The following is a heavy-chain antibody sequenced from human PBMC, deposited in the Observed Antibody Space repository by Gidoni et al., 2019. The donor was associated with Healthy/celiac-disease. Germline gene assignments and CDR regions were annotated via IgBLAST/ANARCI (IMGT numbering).Heavy chain of an antibody. J-gene: IGHJ5*02. CDR1: GYTFTSYD. D-gene: IGHD2-15*01. V-gene: IGHV1-8*01. CDR2: MNPNSGNT. CDR3: ARGYCSGGSCYGKPVLRVFDP. Sequence: QVQLVQSGAEVKKPGASVKVSCKASGYTFTSYDINWVRQATGQGLEWMGWMNPNSGNTGYAQKFQGRVTMTRNTSISTAYMELSSLRSEDTAVYYCARGYCSGGSCYGKPVLRVFDPWGQGTLVTVSS.